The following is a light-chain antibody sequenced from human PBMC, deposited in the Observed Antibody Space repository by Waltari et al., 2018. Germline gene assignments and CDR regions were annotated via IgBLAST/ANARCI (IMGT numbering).Light chain of an antibody. Sequence: DIVMTQSPDSLTVSLGERATVNCKSSQSVLSSSNNKNFLAWYQQKPGQPPKLPIYWASTRGSGVPDRFSGSGSGTDFTLTISSLQAEDVAVYYCQQYYITPPTFGQGTKVEIK. CDR1: QSVLSSSNNKNF. CDR3: QQYYITPPT. CDR2: WAS. V-gene: IGKV4-1*01. J-gene: IGKJ1*01.